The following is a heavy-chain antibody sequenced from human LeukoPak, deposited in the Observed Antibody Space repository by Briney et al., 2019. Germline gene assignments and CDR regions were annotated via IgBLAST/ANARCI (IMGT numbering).Heavy chain of an antibody. Sequence: ASVKVSCKASGGNFSSYAISWVRQAPGQGLEWMGRIIPIFGIANYAQKFQGRVTITADKSTSTAYMELSSLRSEDTAVYYCARGGDYYDSSGYYPPFDYWGQGTLVTVSS. CDR1: GGNFSSYA. CDR2: IIPIFGIA. J-gene: IGHJ4*02. D-gene: IGHD3-22*01. V-gene: IGHV1-69*04. CDR3: ARGGDYYDSSGYYPPFDY.